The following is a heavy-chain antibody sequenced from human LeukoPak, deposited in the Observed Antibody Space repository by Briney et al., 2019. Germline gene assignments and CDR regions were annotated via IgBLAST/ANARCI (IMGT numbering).Heavy chain of an antibody. D-gene: IGHD6-13*01. V-gene: IGHV4-39*01. CDR2: IYYSGST. CDR3: ARHKTVIGSSWYPLFDY. J-gene: IGHJ4*02. Sequence: PSETLSLTCTVSGGSISSSSYYWGWIRQPPGKGLEWIGSIYYSGSTYYNPSLKSRVTISVDTSKNQFSLKLSSVTAADTAVYYCARHKTVIGSSWYPLFDYWGQGTLVTVSS. CDR1: GGSISSSSYY.